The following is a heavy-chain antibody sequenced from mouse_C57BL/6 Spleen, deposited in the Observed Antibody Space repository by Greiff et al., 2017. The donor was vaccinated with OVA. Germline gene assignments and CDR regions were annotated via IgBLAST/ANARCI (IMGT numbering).Heavy chain of an antibody. CDR2: FTMYSDAT. CDR3: ARGDDYGRTGCAY. D-gene: IGHD2-4*01. V-gene: IGHV1-49*01. Sequence: LQQSGAELVRPGSSVKLSCKDSYFAFMASAMHWVKQRPGHGLEWIGTFTMYSDATEYSENLKGKATLTANTSSSTAYMELSSLTSEGSAVYYCARGDDYGRTGCAYWGQGTLVTVSA. CDR1: YFAFMASA. J-gene: IGHJ3*01.